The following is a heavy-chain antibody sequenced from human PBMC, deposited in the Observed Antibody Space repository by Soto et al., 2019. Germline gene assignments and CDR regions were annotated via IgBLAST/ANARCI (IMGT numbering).Heavy chain of an antibody. V-gene: IGHV1-46*01. CDR1: GHSFTTYF. J-gene: IGHJ4*02. D-gene: IGHD4-17*01. CDR2: INPSGGST. Sequence: ASVKVSCKASGHSFTTYFMHWVRQAPGQGLEWMGIINPSGGSTSYAQKFQGRVTMTRDTSTSTAYMELSSLRSEDTAVYYCARGGGRGDLNYFDYWRQGTLVTVSS. CDR3: ARGGGRGDLNYFDY.